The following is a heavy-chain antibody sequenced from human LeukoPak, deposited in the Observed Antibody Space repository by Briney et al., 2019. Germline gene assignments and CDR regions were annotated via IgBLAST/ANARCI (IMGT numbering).Heavy chain of an antibody. Sequence: SETLSLTCTVSGGSISSSSYYWGWIRQPPGKGLEWIGSIYYSGSTNYNPSLKSRVTISVDTSKNQFSLKLSSVTAADTAVYYCARDRYYGSGSYYNGDYWGQGTLVTVSS. J-gene: IGHJ4*02. CDR1: GGSISSSSYY. CDR2: IYYSGST. CDR3: ARDRYYGSGSYYNGDY. V-gene: IGHV4-39*07. D-gene: IGHD3-10*01.